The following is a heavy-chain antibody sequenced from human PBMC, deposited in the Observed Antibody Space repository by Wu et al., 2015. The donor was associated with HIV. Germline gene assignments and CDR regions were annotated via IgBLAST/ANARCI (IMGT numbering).Heavy chain of an antibody. CDR3: ARDKNRAFDI. V-gene: IGHV1-2*02. J-gene: IGHJ3*02. Sequence: QVQLVQSGAEVKKPGASVKVSCKASGYPFTGYYIHWVRQAPGQGLEWMGWMYPDSGGTIYAQRFQGRVTMTRDRSITTAYMEMTSLRSDDTAVYYCARDKNRAFDIWGQGTVVTASS. CDR2: MYPDSGGT. CDR1: GYPFTGYY.